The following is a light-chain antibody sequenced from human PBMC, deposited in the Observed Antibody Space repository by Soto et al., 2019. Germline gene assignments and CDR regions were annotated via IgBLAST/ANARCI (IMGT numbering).Light chain of an antibody. CDR2: DDV. CDR3: AVWDSSLSAGV. V-gene: IGLV1-51*01. J-gene: IGLJ3*02. CDR1: SSNIGQNS. Sequence: QSVLTQPPSVSAAPGQKVTISCSGTSSNIGQNSVSWYQQIPGRAPQLLIYDDVGRPSGIPDRISGSKSGTSATLVITGPQTAGEADYYCAVWDSSLSAGVFGGGTKVTVL.